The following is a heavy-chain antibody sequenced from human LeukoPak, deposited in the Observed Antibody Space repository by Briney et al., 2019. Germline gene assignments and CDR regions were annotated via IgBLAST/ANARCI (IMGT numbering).Heavy chain of an antibody. J-gene: IGHJ4*02. D-gene: IGHD3-10*01. CDR3: VRERERGTYFI. V-gene: IGHV1-46*04. CDR1: GYTFTGYY. CDR2: INPSGGST. Sequence: ASVKVSCKASGYTFTGYYMHWVRQAPGQGLEWMGIINPSGGSTSYPQKLQGRVTMTRDTSTMTVYMELTSLRSEDTAVYYCVRERERGTYFIWGQGTLVTVSS.